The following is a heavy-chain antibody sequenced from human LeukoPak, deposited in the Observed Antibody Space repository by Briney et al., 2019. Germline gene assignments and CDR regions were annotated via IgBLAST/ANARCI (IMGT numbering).Heavy chain of an antibody. CDR3: AKIAVAGDLGAFDI. CDR2: IRYDGSNK. Sequence: GGSLRLSCAASGFTFSSYGMHWVRQAPGKGLEWVAFIRYDGSNKYYADSVKGRFTISRDNSKNTLYLQMNSLRAEDTAVYYCAKIAVAGDLGAFDIWGQGTMVTVSS. CDR1: GFTFSSYG. D-gene: IGHD6-19*01. V-gene: IGHV3-30*02. J-gene: IGHJ3*02.